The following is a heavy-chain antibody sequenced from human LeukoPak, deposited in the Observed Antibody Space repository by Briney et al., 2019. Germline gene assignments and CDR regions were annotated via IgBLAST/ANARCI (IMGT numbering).Heavy chain of an antibody. CDR3: AREDRSWFGELFEGFDY. V-gene: IGHV4-59*01. D-gene: IGHD3-10*01. J-gene: IGHJ4*02. CDR2: IYYSGST. CDR1: GGSISSYY. Sequence: SEALSLTCTVSGGSISSYYWSWIRQPPGKGLEWIGYIYYSGSTNYNPSLKSRVTISVDTSKNQFSLKLSSVTAADTAVYYCAREDRSWFGELFEGFDYWGQGTLVTVSS.